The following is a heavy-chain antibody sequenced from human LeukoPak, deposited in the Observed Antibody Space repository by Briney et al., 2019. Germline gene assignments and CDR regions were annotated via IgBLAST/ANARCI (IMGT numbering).Heavy chain of an antibody. CDR1: GGSISSYY. CDR2: IYTSGST. Sequence: PLETLSLTCTVSGGSISSYYWSWIRQPAGKGLEWIGRIYTSGSTTYNPSLKSRVTMSVDTSKNQFSLRLSSVTAADTAVYYCARGRYCSGNSCFGNDYWGQGTLVTVSS. J-gene: IGHJ4*02. CDR3: ARGRYCSGNSCFGNDY. V-gene: IGHV4-4*07. D-gene: IGHD2-15*01.